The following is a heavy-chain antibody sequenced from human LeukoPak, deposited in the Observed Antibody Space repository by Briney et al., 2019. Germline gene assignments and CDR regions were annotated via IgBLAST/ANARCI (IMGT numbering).Heavy chain of an antibody. J-gene: IGHJ6*02. D-gene: IGHD3-3*01. CDR3: ASALLRFLEWLSPRSYYYGMDV. CDR2: MNPNSGNT. CDR1: GYTFTSYD. V-gene: IGHV1-8*01. Sequence: GASVKVSCKASGYTFTSYDINWVRQATGQGLAWMGWMNPNSGNTGYAQKFQGRVTMTRNTSISTAYMELSSLRSEDTAVYYCASALLRFLEWLSPRSYYYGMDVWGQGTTVTVSS.